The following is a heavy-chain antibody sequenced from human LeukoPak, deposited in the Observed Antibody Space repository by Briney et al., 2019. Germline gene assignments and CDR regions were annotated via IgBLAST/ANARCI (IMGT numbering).Heavy chain of an antibody. Sequence: GGSLRLSCTASGFSVSHNYMIWVRQAPGKGLEWVAVIYAGGSTYYADSVKGRFTISRDNSKNTLYLQMNSLRAEDTAVYYCAKLAPKKFIVVVVAATHYFVYWGQGTLVTVSS. J-gene: IGHJ4*02. CDR3: AKLAPKKFIVVVVAATHYFVY. CDR2: IYAGGST. CDR1: GFSVSHNY. V-gene: IGHV3-53*01. D-gene: IGHD2-15*01.